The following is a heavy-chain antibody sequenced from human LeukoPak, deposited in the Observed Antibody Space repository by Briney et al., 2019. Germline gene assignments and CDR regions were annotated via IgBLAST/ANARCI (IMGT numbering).Heavy chain of an antibody. J-gene: IGHJ3*02. D-gene: IGHD1-26*01. CDR1: GFTFSTYG. V-gene: IGHV3-30*02. CDR2: IQYDGSNK. CDR3: AKDGEWELDHDAFDI. Sequence: GGSLRLSCAASGFTFSTYGIHWVRQAPGKGLEWVAFIQYDGSNKYYADSVKGRLTISRDNSKNTVYLQMNSLRAEDTAVYYCAKDGEWELDHDAFDIWGQGTMVTVSS.